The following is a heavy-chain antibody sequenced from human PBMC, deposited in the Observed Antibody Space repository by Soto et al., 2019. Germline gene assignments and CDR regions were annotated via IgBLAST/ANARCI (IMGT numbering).Heavy chain of an antibody. D-gene: IGHD2-8*01. V-gene: IGHV3-73*01. CDR2: IRSKANSYAT. Sequence: GGYLRLSCAASGVTFSGSAMHWFRQASGKGLEWVGRIRSKANSYATAYAASVKGRFTISRDDSKNTAYLQMNSLKTEDTAVYYFTRREVAPNPYASWGQGTLVIVSS. CDR1: GVTFSGSA. J-gene: IGHJ1*01. CDR3: TRREVAPNPYAS.